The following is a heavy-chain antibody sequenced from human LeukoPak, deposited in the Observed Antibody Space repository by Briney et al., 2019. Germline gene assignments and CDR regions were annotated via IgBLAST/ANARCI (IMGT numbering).Heavy chain of an antibody. J-gene: IGHJ5*02. Sequence: ASVKVSCKASGYTFTSYGISWVRQAPGQGLEWMGWISAYNGNTNYAQKLQGRVTMTTDTSTSTVYMELSSLRSEDTAVYYCARDGYGSGSYYNWFDPWGQGTLVTVSS. V-gene: IGHV1-18*01. CDR1: GYTFTSYG. D-gene: IGHD3-10*01. CDR2: ISAYNGNT. CDR3: ARDGYGSGSYYNWFDP.